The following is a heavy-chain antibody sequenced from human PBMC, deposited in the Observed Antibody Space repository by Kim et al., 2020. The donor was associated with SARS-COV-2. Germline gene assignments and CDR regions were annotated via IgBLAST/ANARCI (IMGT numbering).Heavy chain of an antibody. J-gene: IGHJ4*02. CDR2: IYYSGTT. Sequence: SETLSLTCTVSGDSLSSSTYYWGWIRQPPGKGLEWIGSIYYSGTTYNNPSLRSRVTISLDTSKNQFSLKLTSVTAADTAVYYCARHNWQQLVQAFDYWGQGTLVTVSS. V-gene: IGHV4-39*01. D-gene: IGHD6-13*01. CDR1: GDSLSSSTYY. CDR3: ARHNWQQLVQAFDY.